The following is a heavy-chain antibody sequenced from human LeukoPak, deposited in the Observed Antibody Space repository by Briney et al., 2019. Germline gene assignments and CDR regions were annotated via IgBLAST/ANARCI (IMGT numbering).Heavy chain of an antibody. CDR1: GGSISSGGYY. CDR3: ARSLLWFGELSTVDY. V-gene: IGHV4-31*03. CDR2: IYYSGST. D-gene: IGHD3-10*01. Sequence: SETLSLTCTVSGGSISSGGYYWGWIRQHPGKGLEWIGYIYYSGSTYYNPSLKSRVTISVDTSKNQFSLKLSSVTAADTAVYYSARSLLWFGELSTVDYWGQGTLVTVSS. J-gene: IGHJ4*02.